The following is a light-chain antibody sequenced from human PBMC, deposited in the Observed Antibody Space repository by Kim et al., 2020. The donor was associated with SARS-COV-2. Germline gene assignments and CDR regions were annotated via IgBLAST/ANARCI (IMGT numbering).Light chain of an antibody. CDR3: HQYSSYPLT. Sequence: ASVGDRVTITCRASQSITSWLTWYQQKPEKAPKLLIYKMFSLESRVPSRFRGNGSGTEFTLTISSLQPDDFATYYCHQYSSYPLTFGGGTKVDIK. CDR2: KMF. J-gene: IGKJ4*01. CDR1: QSITSW. V-gene: IGKV1-5*03.